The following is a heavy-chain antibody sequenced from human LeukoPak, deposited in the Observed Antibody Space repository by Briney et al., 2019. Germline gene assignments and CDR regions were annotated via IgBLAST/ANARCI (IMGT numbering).Heavy chain of an antibody. J-gene: IGHJ5*02. Sequence: PSETLSLTCTVSGGSISSGGYYWSWIRQHPGKGLEWIWYIYYSGSTYYNPSLKSRVTISVDTSKNQFSLKLSSVTAADTAVYYRAREKGYCSGGSCYGSWFDPWGQGTLVTVSS. V-gene: IGHV4-31*03. CDR1: GGSISSGGYY. CDR3: AREKGYCSGGSCYGSWFDP. CDR2: IYYSGST. D-gene: IGHD2-15*01.